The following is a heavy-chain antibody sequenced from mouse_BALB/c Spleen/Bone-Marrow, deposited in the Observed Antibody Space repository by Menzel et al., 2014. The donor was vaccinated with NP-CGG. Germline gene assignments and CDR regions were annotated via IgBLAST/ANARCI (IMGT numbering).Heavy chain of an antibody. D-gene: IGHD1-1*01. CDR3: ARDYYGSLYAMDY. CDR1: GFSLTSYG. Sequence: VMLVESGPGLVRSSQSLSITCTVSGFSLTSYGVHWVRQPPGKGLEWLGVIWAGGSTNYNSALMSRLSVSKDNSKSQVFLKMNSLQTDDTAMYYCARDYYGSLYAMDYWGQGTSVTVS. V-gene: IGHV2-9*02. J-gene: IGHJ4*01. CDR2: IWAGGST.